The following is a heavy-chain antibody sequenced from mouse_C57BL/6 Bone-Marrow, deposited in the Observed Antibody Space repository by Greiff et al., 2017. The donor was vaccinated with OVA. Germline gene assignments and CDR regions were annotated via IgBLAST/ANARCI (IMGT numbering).Heavy chain of an antibody. CDR2: INPSNGGT. J-gene: IGHJ4*01. CDR1: GYTFTSYW. V-gene: IGHV1-53*01. Sequence: VQLQQPGTELVKPGASVKLSCKASGYTFTSYWMHWVKQRPGQGLEWIGNINPSNGGTNYNEKFKSKATLTVDKSSSTAYMQLSSLTSEDSAVYYCARLVLLNYYAMDYWGQGTSVTVSS. CDR3: ARLVLLNYYAMDY. D-gene: IGHD1-1*01.